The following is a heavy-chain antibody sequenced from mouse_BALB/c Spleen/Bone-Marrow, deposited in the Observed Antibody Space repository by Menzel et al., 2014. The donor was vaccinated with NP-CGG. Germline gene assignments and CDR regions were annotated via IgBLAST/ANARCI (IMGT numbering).Heavy chain of an antibody. D-gene: IGHD1-2*01. V-gene: IGHV5-9-3*01. CDR2: ISSGGSYT. Sequence: DVKLVESGGGLVKPGGSLKLSCAASGFTFSSYAMPWVRQTPEKRLEWVATISSGGSYTYYPDSVKGRFTISRDNAKNTLYLQMSSLRSEDTAMYYCARHFITTATGAMDYWGQGTSVTVSS. J-gene: IGHJ4*01. CDR1: GFTFSSYA. CDR3: ARHFITTATGAMDY.